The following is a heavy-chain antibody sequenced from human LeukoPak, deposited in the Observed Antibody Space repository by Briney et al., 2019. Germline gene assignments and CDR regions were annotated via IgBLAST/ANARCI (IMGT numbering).Heavy chain of an antibody. D-gene: IGHD1-1*01. V-gene: IGHV3-23*01. CDR1: GLTFRSYA. J-gene: IGHJ4*02. CDR2: ITSSGGST. CDR3: AKAPRGFTWTRFDY. Sequence: GGSLRLSCAASGLTFRSYAMSWVRQAPGMGLEWVATITSSGGSTYYADSVKGRFTISRDNSKSTLYLQMNSLRAEDTAVYYCAKAPRGFTWTRFDYGEQGPRGTVPS.